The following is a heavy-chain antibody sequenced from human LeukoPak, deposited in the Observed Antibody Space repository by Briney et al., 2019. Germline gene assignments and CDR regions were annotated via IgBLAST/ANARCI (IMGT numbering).Heavy chain of an antibody. Sequence: PGGSLRLSCAASGFSFTDAWMNWVRQAPGKGLEWVGRIKSITYETHYSAPVQGRFTISRDDSRTTLYLQMISLRSDDTAVYYCARHNEFFNWGQGTLVTVSS. CDR1: GFSFTDAW. D-gene: IGHD3-10*01. CDR2: IKSITYET. J-gene: IGHJ4*02. CDR3: ARHNEFFN. V-gene: IGHV3-15*01.